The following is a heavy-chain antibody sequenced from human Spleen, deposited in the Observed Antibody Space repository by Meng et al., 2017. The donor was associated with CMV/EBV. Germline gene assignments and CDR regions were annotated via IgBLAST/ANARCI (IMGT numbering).Heavy chain of an antibody. Sequence: SGTLSLTCTVSGYSISSGYYWGWIRQPPGKGLEWIANIYHSGITYYNPSLKSRVTISVDTSKNQFSLKLNSVTATDTAVYYCARDDCSRFSCFFGIDVWGQGTTVTVSS. CDR2: IYHSGIT. CDR3: ARDDCSRFSCFFGIDV. V-gene: IGHV4-38-2*02. D-gene: IGHD2-15*01. J-gene: IGHJ6*02. CDR1: GYSISSGYY.